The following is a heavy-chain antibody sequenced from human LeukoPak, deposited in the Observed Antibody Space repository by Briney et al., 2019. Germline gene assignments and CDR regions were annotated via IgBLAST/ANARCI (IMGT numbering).Heavy chain of an antibody. CDR1: GFTFSSYE. V-gene: IGHV3-48*03. J-gene: IGHJ6*03. D-gene: IGHD3-10*01. Sequence: GGSLRLSCAASGFTFSSYEMNWVRQAPGKGLEWVSYISSIGSTIYYADSVKGRFTISRDNAKNSLYLQMNSLRAEDTALYYCAKDVYGSAPYYMDVWGKGTTVTISS. CDR3: AKDVYGSAPYYMDV. CDR2: ISSIGSTI.